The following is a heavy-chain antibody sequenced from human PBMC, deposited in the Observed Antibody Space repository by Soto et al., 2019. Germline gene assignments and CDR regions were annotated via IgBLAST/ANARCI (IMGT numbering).Heavy chain of an antibody. Sequence: QVQLQQWGAGLLKPSETLSLTCAVSGGSFSGYYWSWIRQPPGKGLEWIGEINHSGSTNYNPSLKSRVTISVDTSKNQFSLKLSSVTAADTAVYYCARPQAMVRGVIGYYYYYYMDVWGKGTTVTVSS. J-gene: IGHJ6*03. CDR2: INHSGST. CDR1: GGSFSGYY. D-gene: IGHD3-10*01. V-gene: IGHV4-34*01. CDR3: ARPQAMVRGVIGYYYYYYMDV.